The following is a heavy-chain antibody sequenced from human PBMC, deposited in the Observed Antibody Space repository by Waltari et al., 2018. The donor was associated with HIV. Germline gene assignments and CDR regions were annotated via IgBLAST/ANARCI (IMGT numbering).Heavy chain of an antibody. Sequence: QVQLQESGPGVVKSSEALSLHCSVSGGSIGSYWLNWVRQPPGKGLQWIGYLYDNGRTIYNPSLSSRVTISSDASGKQFSLKLNSVTAADTAIYYCATGGARGMDIWGHGTTVTVSS. CDR1: GGSIGSYW. V-gene: IGHV4-4*08. CDR2: LYDNGRT. J-gene: IGHJ6*02. CDR3: ATGGARGMDI.